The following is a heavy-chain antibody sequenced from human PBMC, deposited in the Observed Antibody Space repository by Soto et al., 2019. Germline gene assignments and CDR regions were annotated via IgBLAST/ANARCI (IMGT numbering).Heavy chain of an antibody. V-gene: IGHV2-5*02. D-gene: IGHD4-17*01. J-gene: IGHJ4*02. CDR1: GFSLSTSGVG. CDR3: AHKGYGDYPIDY. Sequence: QITLKESGPTLVKPTQTLTLTCTFSGFSLSTSGVGVGWIRQPPGKALEWLAVIYWDDTKHYNPSLKSRLSXXKXXSKNNVFLTITNMDPVDTATYYCAHKGYGDYPIDYWGQGTLVTVSS. CDR2: IYWDDTK.